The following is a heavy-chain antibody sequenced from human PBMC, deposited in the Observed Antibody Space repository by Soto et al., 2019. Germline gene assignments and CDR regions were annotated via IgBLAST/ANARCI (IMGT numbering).Heavy chain of an antibody. J-gene: IGHJ5*02. CDR3: ARGGVVAATVGWFDP. CDR2: IYYSGST. D-gene: IGHD2-15*01. CDR1: GGSISSYY. Sequence: SETLSLTCTVSGGSISSYYWSWIRQPPGKGLEWIGYIYYSGSTNYNPSLKSRVTISVDTSKNQFSLKLSSVTAADTAVYYCARGGVVAATVGWFDPWGQGTLVTVSS. V-gene: IGHV4-59*01.